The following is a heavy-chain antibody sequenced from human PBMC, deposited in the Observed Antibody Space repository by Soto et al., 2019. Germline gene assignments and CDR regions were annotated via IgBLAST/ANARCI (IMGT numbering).Heavy chain of an antibody. Sequence: EVQLVESGGGLVKPGGSLRLSCAASGFTLTDAWMNWVRQAPGKGPEWVGRIKSKSDGGTTDYVAPVKGRFIISRDESKTTLYLQMNSLKSEDTPVYYCDTVSPFAYWGPGTQVSVSS. D-gene: IGHD3-16*01. CDR3: DTVSPFAY. CDR2: IKSKSDGGTT. J-gene: IGHJ4*02. V-gene: IGHV3-15*07. CDR1: GFTLTDAW.